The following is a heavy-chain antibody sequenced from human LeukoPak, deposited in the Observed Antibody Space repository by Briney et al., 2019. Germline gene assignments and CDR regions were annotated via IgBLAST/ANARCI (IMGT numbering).Heavy chain of an antibody. D-gene: IGHD1-26*01. Sequence: SETLSLTCTVSGYSISSGYYWGWIRQPPGKGLEWIGSIYHSGSTNYNPSLKSRVTISVDKSKNQLSLKLNSVTAADTAVYYCARDRELAALDPWGQGTLVIVSS. CDR2: IYHSGST. CDR3: ARDRELAALDP. J-gene: IGHJ5*02. V-gene: IGHV4-38-2*02. CDR1: GYSISSGYY.